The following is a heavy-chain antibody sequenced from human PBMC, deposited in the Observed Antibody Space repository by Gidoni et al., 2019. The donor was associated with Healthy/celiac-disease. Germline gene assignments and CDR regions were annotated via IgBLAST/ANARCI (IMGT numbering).Heavy chain of an antibody. CDR1: GFTFSSYD. CDR3: ARGGTGSGWPPFDY. Sequence: EVQLVESGGGLVQPGGSLRRSCAASGFTFSSYDMHWVRQATGKGLEWVSAIGTAGDTSYPGSVKGRFTISRENAQNSLYLHMNSLRAGDTAVYYCARGGTGSGWPPFDYWGQGTLVTVSS. J-gene: IGHJ4*02. D-gene: IGHD6-19*01. V-gene: IGHV3-13*01. CDR2: IGTAGDT.